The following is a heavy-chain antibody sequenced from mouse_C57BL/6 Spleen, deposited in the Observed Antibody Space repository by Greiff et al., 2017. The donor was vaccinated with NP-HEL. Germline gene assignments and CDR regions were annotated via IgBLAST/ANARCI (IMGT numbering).Heavy chain of an antibody. Sequence: VQLQQSGAELVRPGASVTLSCKASGYTFTDYEMHWVKQTPVHGLEWIGAIDPETGGTAYNQKFKGKAILTADKSSSTAYMELRSLTSEDSAVYYCTRGEWLLLAMDYWGQGTSVTVSS. CDR2: IDPETGGT. CDR1: GYTFTDYE. CDR3: TRGEWLLLAMDY. J-gene: IGHJ4*01. D-gene: IGHD2-3*01. V-gene: IGHV1-15*01.